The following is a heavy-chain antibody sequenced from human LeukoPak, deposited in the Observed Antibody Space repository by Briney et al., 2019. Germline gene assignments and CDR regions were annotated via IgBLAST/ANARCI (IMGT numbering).Heavy chain of an antibody. J-gene: IGHJ6*02. CDR3: AGDPGSTGYYYYYYGMDV. V-gene: IGHV3-11*01. CDR2: ISSSGSTI. D-gene: IGHD2-8*02. Sequence: SGGSLRLSCAASGFTFSDYYMSWIRQAPGKGLEWISYISSSGSTIYYADSVKGRFTISRDNAKNSLYLQMNSLRAEDTAVYYRAGDPGSTGYYYYYYGMDVWGQGTTVTVSS. CDR1: GFTFSDYY.